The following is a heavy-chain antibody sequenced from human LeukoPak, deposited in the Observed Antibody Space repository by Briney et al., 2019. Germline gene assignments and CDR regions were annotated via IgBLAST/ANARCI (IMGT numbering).Heavy chain of an antibody. Sequence: GGSLRLSCAASGFTFSSHWMHWVRQAPGKGLVWVSRIKTDGSITNYADSVKGRFTIPRDNSKNTLYLQMSSLRAEDTAVYYCVKAIDGYNQPDYFDYWGQGTLVTVSS. J-gene: IGHJ4*02. CDR3: VKAIDGYNQPDYFDY. CDR2: IKTDGSIT. V-gene: IGHV3-74*01. D-gene: IGHD5-24*01. CDR1: GFTFSSHW.